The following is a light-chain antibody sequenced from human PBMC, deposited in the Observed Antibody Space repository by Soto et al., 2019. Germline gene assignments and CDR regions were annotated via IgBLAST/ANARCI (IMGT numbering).Light chain of an antibody. CDR2: GAS. CDR1: QSVTNS. V-gene: IGKV3-15*01. Sequence: TQYPPTMSLCKGERAPLSCRASQSVTNSLAWYQQKPGQAPRLLIYGASTRATGIPARFSGSGSGTEFTLTISSLQSEDFAVYYCQQYNNWPRTFGQGAKVDI. J-gene: IGKJ1*01. CDR3: QQYNNWPRT.